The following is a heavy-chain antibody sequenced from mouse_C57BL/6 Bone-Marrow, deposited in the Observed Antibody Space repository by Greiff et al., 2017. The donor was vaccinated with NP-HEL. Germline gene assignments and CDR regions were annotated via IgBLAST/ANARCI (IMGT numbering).Heavy chain of an antibody. Sequence: VQLHQPGAELVRPGSSAKLSCKASGYTFTSYWMHWVKQRPIQGLEWIGNIDPSDSETHYNQKFKDKATLTVDKSSSTAYMQLSSLTSEDSAVYYCARFGTTVTSDAMDYWGQGTSVTVSS. CDR3: ARFGTTVTSDAMDY. V-gene: IGHV1-52*01. J-gene: IGHJ4*01. CDR1: GYTFTSYW. D-gene: IGHD1-1*01. CDR2: IDPSDSET.